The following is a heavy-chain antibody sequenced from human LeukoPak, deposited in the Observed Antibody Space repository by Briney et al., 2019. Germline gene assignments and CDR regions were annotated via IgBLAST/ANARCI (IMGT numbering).Heavy chain of an antibody. CDR2: ISWDGGST. D-gene: IGHD1-26*01. CDR1: GFTFDDYT. CDR3: AKDNSGSCGGYFDY. Sequence: GGSLRLSCAASGFTFDDYTMHWVRQAPGKGLEWVSLISWDGGSTYYADSVKGRFTISRDNSKNSLYLQMNSLRTEDTALYYCAKDNSGSCGGYFDYWGQGTLVTVSS. V-gene: IGHV3-43*01. J-gene: IGHJ4*02.